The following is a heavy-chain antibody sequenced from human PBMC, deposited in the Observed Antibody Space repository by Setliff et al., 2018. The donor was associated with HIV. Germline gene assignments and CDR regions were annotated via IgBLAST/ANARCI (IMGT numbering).Heavy chain of an antibody. CDR3: ARETERWYSSSSGRAFDI. J-gene: IGHJ3*02. Sequence: SVKVSCKAPGGTDGSYAFSWVRQAPGQGLEWMGRVLPLFGTVSYAQKFQGRVTITADKATSTAYMELSSLRSEDTAVYYCARETERWYSSSSGRAFDIWGQGTVVTVSS. CDR2: VLPLFGTV. D-gene: IGHD6-6*01. CDR1: GGTDGSYA. V-gene: IGHV1-69*06.